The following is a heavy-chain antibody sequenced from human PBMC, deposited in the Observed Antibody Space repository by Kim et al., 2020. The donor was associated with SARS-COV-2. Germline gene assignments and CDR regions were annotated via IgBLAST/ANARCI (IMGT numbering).Heavy chain of an antibody. D-gene: IGHD6-6*01. J-gene: IGHJ4*02. CDR3: ARRSRSPTLDY. Sequence: GGSLRLSCAASGFTFSNYDMHWVRQPTGKGLEWVSAISAAGDTYYPGSVKGRFTISRENAKSSLYLQVDSLTVADTAVYYCARRSRSPTLDYWGQGTLVTVSS. V-gene: IGHV3-13*04. CDR1: GFTFSNYD. CDR2: ISAAGDT.